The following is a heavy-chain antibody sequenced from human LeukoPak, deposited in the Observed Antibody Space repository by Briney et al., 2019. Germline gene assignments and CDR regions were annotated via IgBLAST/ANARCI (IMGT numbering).Heavy chain of an antibody. V-gene: IGHV3-30*18. J-gene: IGHJ6*02. Sequence: PGGSLRLSCAASGFTVSSHYMSWVRQAPGKGLEWVAFISYEATNKYYADSVKGRFTISRDNPKNTLYLQMNSLRAEDTAVYYCAKDRGGDHYYYYGMDVWGQGTTVTVSS. CDR2: ISYEATNK. CDR3: AKDRGGDHYYYYGMDV. CDR1: GFTVSSHY. D-gene: IGHD3-16*01.